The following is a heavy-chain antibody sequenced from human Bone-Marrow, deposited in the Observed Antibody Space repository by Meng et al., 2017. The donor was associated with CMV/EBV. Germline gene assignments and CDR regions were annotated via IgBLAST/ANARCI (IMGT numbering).Heavy chain of an antibody. CDR3: ARALRSTSRGWFDP. Sequence: SGGSISSGSYYWSWIRQPAGKGLEWIGRIYTSGSTNYNPSLKSRVTISVDTSKNQFSLKLSSVTAADTAVYYCARALRSTSRGWFDPWGQGTLVTVS. V-gene: IGHV4-61*02. D-gene: IGHD2-2*01. CDR1: GGSISSGSYY. CDR2: IYTSGST. J-gene: IGHJ5*02.